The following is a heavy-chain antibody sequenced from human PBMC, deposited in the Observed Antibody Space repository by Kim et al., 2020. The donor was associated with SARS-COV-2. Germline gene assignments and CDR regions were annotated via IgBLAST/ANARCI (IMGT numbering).Heavy chain of an antibody. D-gene: IGHD2-15*01. Sequence: SETRSLTCTVSGDSISNNYWSWIRQPAGKGLEWIGRIYNSGSTNYNPSLKSRVTMSVDTSKNQFSLKLTSIIAADTAVYYCARRETGGNYFDYWGQGTLV. CDR3: ARRETGGNYFDY. CDR1: GDSISNNY. V-gene: IGHV4-4*07. CDR2: IYNSGST. J-gene: IGHJ4*02.